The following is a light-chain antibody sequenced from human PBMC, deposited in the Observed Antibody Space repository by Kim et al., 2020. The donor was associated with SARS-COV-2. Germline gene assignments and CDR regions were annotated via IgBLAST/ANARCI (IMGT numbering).Light chain of an antibody. CDR1: ETITTY. Sequence: DIQMTQSPSSLSASVGDRVAIPCRASETITTYLNWYQQKPGKAPQLLIFGASSLQSGVPARFSGSGSGTDFTLTISSLQPEDFATYYCQQSYNTPYTFGQGTKLEI. CDR3: QQSYNTPYT. J-gene: IGKJ2*01. CDR2: GAS. V-gene: IGKV1-39*01.